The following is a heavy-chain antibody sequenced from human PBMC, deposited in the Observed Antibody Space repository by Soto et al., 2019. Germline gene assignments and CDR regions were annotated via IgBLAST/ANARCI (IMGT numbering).Heavy chain of an antibody. Sequence: GGSLRLSCVASGLTFGSRAMSWVRQAPGEGLQWVATITDNGVDAKYADSVRGRFVISRDNSKKTLYLQMTSLTAEDSAMYFCARGSTESYPGSRIFDFWGRGTLVTVSS. CDR1: GLTFGSRA. CDR3: ARGSTESYPGSRIFDF. V-gene: IGHV3-23*01. CDR2: ITDNGVDA. D-gene: IGHD3-10*01. J-gene: IGHJ4*02.